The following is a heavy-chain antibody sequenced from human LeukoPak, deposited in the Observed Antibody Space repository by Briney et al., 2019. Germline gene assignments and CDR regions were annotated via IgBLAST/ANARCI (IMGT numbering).Heavy chain of an antibody. CDR2: IIPIFGTA. J-gene: IGHJ6*03. Sequence: ASVKVSCKASGGTFSSYAISWVRQAPGQGLEWMGGIIPIFGTANYAQKFQGRVTITADESTSTAYMELSSLRSEDTAVYYCARVEARYYYMDVWGKGTTVTISS. CDR1: GGTFSSYA. D-gene: IGHD3-3*01. CDR3: ARVEARYYYMDV. V-gene: IGHV1-69*13.